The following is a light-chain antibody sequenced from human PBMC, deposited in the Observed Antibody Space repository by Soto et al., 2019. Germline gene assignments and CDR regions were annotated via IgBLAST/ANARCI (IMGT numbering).Light chain of an antibody. Sequence: DIPSTPSPSTLSPSVGHRATITCRASRSISSWLAWYQQKPGKAPKLLIYDASTLESGVPSRFSGSRSGTEFTLTISSLQPDDFATYYCQQYSTYSCTFGRGTKVDIK. V-gene: IGKV1-5*01. CDR2: DAS. CDR3: QQYSTYSCT. CDR1: RSISSW. J-gene: IGKJ1*01.